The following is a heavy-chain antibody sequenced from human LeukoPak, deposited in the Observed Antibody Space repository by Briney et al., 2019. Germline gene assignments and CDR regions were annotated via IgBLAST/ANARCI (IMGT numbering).Heavy chain of an antibody. J-gene: IGHJ6*03. CDR3: ARRGVVPAAIRGYYYMDV. D-gene: IGHD2-2*01. CDR2: ISCHNGDT. V-gene: IGHV1-18*04. CDR1: GYTFTSNG. Sequence: ASVKVSCKASGYTFTSNGITWVRQAPGQGLEWVGWISCHNGDTRYAQKFQGRVTVTKDTSTSTVYMELRSLRSDDTAVYYCARRGVVPAAIRGYYYMDVWGKGTTVTVSS.